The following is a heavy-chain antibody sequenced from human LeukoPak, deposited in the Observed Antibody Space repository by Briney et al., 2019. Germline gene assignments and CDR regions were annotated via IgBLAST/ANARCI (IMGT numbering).Heavy chain of an antibody. V-gene: IGHV4-30-2*01. D-gene: IGHD3-10*01. Sequence: KTSETLSLTCTVSGGSISSGGYYWSWIRQPPGKGLEWIGYIYHSGSTYYNPSLKSRVTISVDRSKNQFSLKLSSVTAADTAVYYCATRDYLYAFDIWGQGTMVTVSS. J-gene: IGHJ3*02. CDR3: ATRDYLYAFDI. CDR2: IYHSGST. CDR1: GGSISSGGYY.